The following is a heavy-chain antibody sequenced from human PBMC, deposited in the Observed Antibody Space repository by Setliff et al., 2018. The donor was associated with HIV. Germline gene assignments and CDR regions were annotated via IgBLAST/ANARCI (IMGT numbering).Heavy chain of an antibody. CDR3: ARHGAYSSGWLFDY. D-gene: IGHD6-19*01. CDR2: IYYSGNS. V-gene: IGHV4-39*01. CDR1: GGSISSSSYY. J-gene: IGHJ4*02. Sequence: SETLSLTCTVSGGSISSSSYYWGWIRQPPGKGLEWIGTIYYSGNSFYNPSLKSRVTISVDTSKNQFSLKLRSVTAADTAVYYCARHGAYSSGWLFDYWGQGTLVTVSS.